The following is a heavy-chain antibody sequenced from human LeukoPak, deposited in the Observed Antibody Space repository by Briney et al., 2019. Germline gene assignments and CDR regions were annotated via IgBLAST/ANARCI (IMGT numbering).Heavy chain of an antibody. CDR1: GGSISSGDYY. CDR3: ARDEADCSSTSCSFYGMDV. V-gene: IGHV4-30-4*01. CDR2: IYYSGST. D-gene: IGHD2-2*01. Sequence: PSQTLSLTCTVSGGSISSGDYYWSWIRQPPGKGLEWIGYIYYSGSTYYNPSLKSRVTISVDTSKNQFSLKLSSVTAADTAVYYCARDEADCSSTSCSFYGMDVWGQGTTVTVSS. J-gene: IGHJ6*02.